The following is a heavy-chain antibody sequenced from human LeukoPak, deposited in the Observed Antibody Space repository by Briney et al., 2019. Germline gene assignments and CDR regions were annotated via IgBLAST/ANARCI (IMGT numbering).Heavy chain of an antibody. D-gene: IGHD2-8*01. CDR3: ATGVLMVYAMDY. V-gene: IGHV1-24*01. CDR1: GYTLTELS. CDR2: FDPEDGET. Sequence: ASVTVSCKVSGYTLTELSMHWVRQAPGKGLEWMGGFDPEDGETIYAQKFQGRVTMTEDTSTDTAYMELSSLRSEDTAVYYCATGVLMVYAMDYWGQGTLVTVSS. J-gene: IGHJ4*02.